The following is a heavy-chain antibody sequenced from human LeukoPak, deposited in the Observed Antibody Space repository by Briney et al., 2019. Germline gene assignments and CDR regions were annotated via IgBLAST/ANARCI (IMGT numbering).Heavy chain of an antibody. J-gene: IGHJ5*02. CDR3: ARLNSTSWYNWFDP. CDR1: GGTFSSYA. CDR2: IIPIFGTA. Sequence: ASVKVSCKASGGTFSSYAISWVRQAPGRGLEWMGGIIPIFGTANYAQKFQGRVTITADKSTSTAYMELSSLRSEDTAVYYCARLNSTSWYNWFDPWGQGTLVTVSS. V-gene: IGHV1-69*06. D-gene: IGHD2-2*01.